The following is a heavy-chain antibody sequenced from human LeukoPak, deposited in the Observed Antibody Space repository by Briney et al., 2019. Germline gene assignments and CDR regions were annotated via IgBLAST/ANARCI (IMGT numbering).Heavy chain of an antibody. CDR2: IGTAGDT. V-gene: IGHV3-13*01. J-gene: IGHJ3*02. D-gene: IGHD6-13*01. Sequence: PGGSLRLSCAASGFTFSSYDMHWVRQATGKGLEWVSAIGTAGDTYYPGSVKGRFTISRENAKNSLYLQMNSLRAGDTAVYYCARGTSSWYGPHAFDIWGQGTMVTVSS. CDR1: GFTFSSYD. CDR3: ARGTSSWYGPHAFDI.